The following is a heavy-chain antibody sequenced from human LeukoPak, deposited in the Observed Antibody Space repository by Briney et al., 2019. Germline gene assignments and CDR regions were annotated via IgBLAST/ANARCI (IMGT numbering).Heavy chain of an antibody. Sequence: GESLRLSCAADGFTFRKHWMSWVRQAMGKGLECVAKIKEDGSEKHYVDSVKGRFTISRDNAKNSLFLQMNSLRAEDTAVYFCARGALSRDGYNYYFDYWGQGALVTVSS. J-gene: IGHJ4*02. CDR2: IKEDGSEK. CDR3: ARGALSRDGYNYYFDY. D-gene: IGHD5-24*01. CDR1: GFTFRKHW. V-gene: IGHV3-7*01.